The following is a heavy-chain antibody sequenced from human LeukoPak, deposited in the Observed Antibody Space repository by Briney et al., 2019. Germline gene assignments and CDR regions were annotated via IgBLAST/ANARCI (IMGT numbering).Heavy chain of an antibody. CDR2: IYSGGST. Sequence: PGGSLRLSCAASEFSVGSNYMTWDRQAPGKGLEWVSLIYSGGSTYYADSVKGRFTISRDNSKNTLYLQMNSLRAEDTAVYYCARRAGEYSHPYDYWGQGTLVTVSS. V-gene: IGHV3-66*04. D-gene: IGHD4-17*01. CDR1: EFSVGSNY. CDR3: ARRAGEYSHPYDY. J-gene: IGHJ4*02.